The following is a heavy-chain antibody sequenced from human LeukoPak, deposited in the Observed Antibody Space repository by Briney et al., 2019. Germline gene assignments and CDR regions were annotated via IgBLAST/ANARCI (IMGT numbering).Heavy chain of an antibody. V-gene: IGHV4-34*01. D-gene: IGHD4-23*01. J-gene: IGHJ4*02. CDR2: INHRGHT. CDR3: ARDPTTVVTLPYYFDF. Sequence: PSETLSLTCAVYGGSFSGYHWNWVRQTPGRGLEWIGEINHRGHTNYNPSPESRVTISVDTSKNQFSLKLSSVTAADTAVYYCARDPTTVVTLPYYFDFWGQGTQVTVSS. CDR1: GGSFSGYH.